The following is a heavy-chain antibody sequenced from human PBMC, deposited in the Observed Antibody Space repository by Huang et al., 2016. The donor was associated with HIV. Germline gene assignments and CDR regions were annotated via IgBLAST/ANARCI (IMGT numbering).Heavy chain of an antibody. CDR3: ARGGGIQLWLLGYYYMDV. J-gene: IGHJ6*03. CDR2: ISGYNGNT. CDR1: GYTCSSFG. D-gene: IGHD5-18*01. V-gene: IGHV1-18*01. Sequence: QVQLVQSGAEVKKPGASVKVSCKASGYTCSSFGISWVRQAPGQGLEWVGWISGYNGNTKFAQKFQGRLTMTTDTSTSTAYMELRSLRSDDTAVYYCARGGGIQLWLLGYYYMDVWGNGTTVTVSS.